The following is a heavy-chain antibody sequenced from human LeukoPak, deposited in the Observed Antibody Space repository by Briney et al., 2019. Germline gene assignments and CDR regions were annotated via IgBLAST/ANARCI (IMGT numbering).Heavy chain of an antibody. J-gene: IGHJ4*02. CDR2: ISYDGSNK. D-gene: IGHD2-15*01. CDR3: ASSDCSGGSCYSGFGDY. CDR1: GFTFSSYA. V-gene: IGHV3-30-3*01. Sequence: PGGSLRLSCAASGFTFSSYAMHWVRQAPGKGLEWVAVISYDGSNKYYADSVKGRFTISRDNSKNTLYLRMNSLRAEDTAVYYCASSDCSGGSCYSGFGDYWGQGTLVTVSS.